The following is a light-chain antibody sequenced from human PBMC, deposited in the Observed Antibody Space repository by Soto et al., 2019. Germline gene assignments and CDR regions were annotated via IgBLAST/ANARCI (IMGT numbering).Light chain of an antibody. CDR1: QGIGNY. Sequence: DIQMTQSPSVVSASVGDRVTITCRASQGIGNYLAWFQQRPGEVPKRLIYAACNLLSGVPSRFSGSGSGTEFTLTISSLQPEDFATYYCLQHRSYPFTFGQGTKLDI. CDR2: AAC. V-gene: IGKV1-17*03. J-gene: IGKJ2*01. CDR3: LQHRSYPFT.